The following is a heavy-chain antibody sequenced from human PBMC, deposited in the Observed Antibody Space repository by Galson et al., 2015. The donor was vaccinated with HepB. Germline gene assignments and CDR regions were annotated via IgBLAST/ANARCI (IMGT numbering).Heavy chain of an antibody. V-gene: IGHV1-2*02. D-gene: IGHD2-15*01. CDR1: GYTLTGYY. CDR2: INPNSGGT. CDR3: ASHPLGYCSGGSCLGAYYMDV. Sequence: SVKVSCKASGYTLTGYYMHWVRQAPGQGLEWMGWINPNSGGTNYAQKFQGRVTMTRDTSISTAYMELSRLRSDDTAVYYCASHPLGYCSGGSCLGAYYMDVWGKGTTVTVSS. J-gene: IGHJ6*03.